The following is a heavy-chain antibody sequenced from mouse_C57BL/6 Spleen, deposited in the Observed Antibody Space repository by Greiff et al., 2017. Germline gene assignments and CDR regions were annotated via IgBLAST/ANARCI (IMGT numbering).Heavy chain of an antibody. CDR3: ARSRGSSYDYFDY. CDR2: IYPRSGNT. V-gene: IGHV1-81*01. CDR1: GYTFTSYG. J-gene: IGHJ2*01. D-gene: IGHD1-1*01. Sequence: QVQLQQSGAELARPGASVKLSCKASGYTFTSYGISWVKQRTGQGLEWIGEIYPRSGNTYYNEKFKGKATLTADKSASTAYMELRSLTSEDSAVYFCARSRGSSYDYFDYWGQGTTLTVSS.